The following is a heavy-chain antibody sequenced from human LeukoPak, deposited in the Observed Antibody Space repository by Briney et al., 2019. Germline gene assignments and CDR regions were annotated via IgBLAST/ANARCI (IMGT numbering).Heavy chain of an antibody. V-gene: IGHV4-38-2*01. CDR3: ARLSRGILLVDM. D-gene: IGHD2/OR15-2a*01. Sequence: PSETLSLTCVVSGYSISSSDYWGWIRQPPGRGLEWIGNIYHSGASYYNPSLKSRVTISVDTSKNQFSLKLTSVTAADTAVYYCARLSRGILLVDMWGQGTMVTVSS. J-gene: IGHJ3*02. CDR2: IYHSGAS. CDR1: GYSISSSDY.